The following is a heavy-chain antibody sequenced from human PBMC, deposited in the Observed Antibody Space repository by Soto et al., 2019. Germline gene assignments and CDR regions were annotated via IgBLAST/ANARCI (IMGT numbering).Heavy chain of an antibody. J-gene: IGHJ5*02. D-gene: IGHD6-19*01. V-gene: IGHV3-33*06. CDR2: IWYDGRNK. CDR3: AKSIAVAPGWLDP. Sequence: PGGSLRLSCAASGFTFSDYGMHWVRQAPGKGLEWVAGIWYDGRNKYYADSVKGRFTISRDNSKNSVYLQMNSLRAEDTAVYYLAKSIAVAPGWLDPWGQGTVVIVSS. CDR1: GFTFSDYG.